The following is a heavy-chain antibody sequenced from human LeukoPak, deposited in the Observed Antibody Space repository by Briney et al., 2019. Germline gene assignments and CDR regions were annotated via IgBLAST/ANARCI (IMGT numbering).Heavy chain of an antibody. CDR3: ASSSWASMIKPGGWFDP. Sequence: GASVKVSCKASGGTFSSYAISWVRQATGQGLEWMGGIIPIFGTANYAQKFQGRVTITTDESTSTAYMELSSLRSEDTAVYYCASSSWASMIKPGGWFDPWGQGTLVTVSS. CDR1: GGTFSSYA. V-gene: IGHV1-69*05. CDR2: IIPIFGTA. J-gene: IGHJ5*02. D-gene: IGHD3-16*01.